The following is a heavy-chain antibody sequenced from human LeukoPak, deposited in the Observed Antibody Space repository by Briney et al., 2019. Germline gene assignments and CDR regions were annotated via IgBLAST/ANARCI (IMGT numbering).Heavy chain of an antibody. CDR2: IKSKTDGGTT. J-gene: IGHJ4*02. D-gene: IGHD2-2*01. CDR1: GFTFSNAW. Sequence: PGGSLRLSCAASGFTFSNAWMSWVRQAPGKGLEWVGRIKSKTDGGTTDYAAPVKGRFTISRDDSKNTLYLQMNSLKTEDTAVYYCTTRVVPAAIFRDYWGQGTLVTVSS. CDR3: TTRVVPAAIFRDY. V-gene: IGHV3-15*01.